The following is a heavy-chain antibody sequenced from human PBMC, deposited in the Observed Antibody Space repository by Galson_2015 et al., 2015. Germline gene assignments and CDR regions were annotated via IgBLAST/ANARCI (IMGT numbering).Heavy chain of an antibody. CDR3: ARLGCGDTWHRQNAFDI. D-gene: IGHD2-21*01. V-gene: IGHV4-30-4*01. CDR2: ISYSGST. CDR1: GGSISSGNYY. Sequence: TLSLTCTVSGGSISSGNYYWSWIRQPPGKGLEWIGYISYSGSTYYNPSLKSRVTISVDTSKNQFSLKLSSVTAADTAVCYCARLGCGDTWHRQNAFDIWGQGTMVTVSS. J-gene: IGHJ3*02.